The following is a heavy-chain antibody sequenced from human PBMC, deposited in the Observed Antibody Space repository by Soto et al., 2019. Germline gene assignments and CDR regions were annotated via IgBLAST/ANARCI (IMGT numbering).Heavy chain of an antibody. CDR2: INPTVGST. D-gene: IGHD2-21*02. Sequence: QVQLVQSGAEVKKPGASVKVSCKASGYVFSSSFVHWIRQAPGQGLEWMAMINPTVGSTSYAHNFQGRIAATRDTSTATVYLDLCSLRSADSAIYYCAREVNTVIMQGDTEDYSGLDVWGQGTTVIVSS. CDR3: AREVNTVIMQGDTEDYSGLDV. V-gene: IGHV1-46*01. CDR1: GYVFSSSF. J-gene: IGHJ6*02.